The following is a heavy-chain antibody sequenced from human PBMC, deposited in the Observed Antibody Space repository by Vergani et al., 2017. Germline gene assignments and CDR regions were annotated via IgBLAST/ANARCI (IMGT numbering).Heavy chain of an antibody. CDR2: INPSGGHT. V-gene: IGHV1-46*03. Sequence: QVQVVQSGAEVKKSGASVKVSCKTSGYTFSNYYMHCVRQAPGQGLEWMGIINPSGGHTNYAQKFQGRVTMTRDTSTNTVYMELSSLRSEDTAIYYCARGDDGILTGYRYWGQGNLGT. D-gene: IGHD3-9*01. J-gene: IGHJ4*02. CDR1: GYTFSNYY. CDR3: ARGDDGILTGYRY.